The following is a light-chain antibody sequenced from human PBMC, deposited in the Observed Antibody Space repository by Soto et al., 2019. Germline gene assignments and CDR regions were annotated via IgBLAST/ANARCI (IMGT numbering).Light chain of an antibody. CDR3: QEYGTSRT. V-gene: IGKV3-20*01. Sequence: EIVLTQSPGTLSLSPGERTTLSCRASQSLSSSYLAWYQQRPGQAPRLLIYGASSRATGVPDRFSGSGSGTDFTLTISRLEPEDFAVYYCQEYGTSRTFGQGPKVDIK. CDR2: GAS. J-gene: IGKJ1*01. CDR1: QSLSSSY.